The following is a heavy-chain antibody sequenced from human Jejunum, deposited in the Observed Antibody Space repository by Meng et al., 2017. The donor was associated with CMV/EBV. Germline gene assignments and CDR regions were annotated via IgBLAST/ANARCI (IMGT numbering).Heavy chain of an antibody. CDR2: IYYSGST. D-gene: IGHD1-26*01. CDR1: GASISSGDYY. V-gene: IGHV4-30-4*01. J-gene: IGHJ5*02. CDR3: ARGQRSYSGSYPEWFDP. Sequence: QGHLQESGPGLVKPYQTLSVTCTVSGASISSGDYYWSWIRQPPGKGLEWIGCIYYSGSTYYNPSLKGRVTISVDTSKNQFSLNLSSVTAADTAVYYCARGQRSYSGSYPEWFDPWGQGTLVTVSS.